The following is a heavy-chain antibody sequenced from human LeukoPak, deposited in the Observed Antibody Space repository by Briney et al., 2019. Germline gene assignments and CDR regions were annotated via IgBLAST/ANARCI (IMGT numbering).Heavy chain of an antibody. CDR3: ARVYYSSSYDYWYFDL. V-gene: IGHV4-59*01. J-gene: IGHJ2*01. CDR2: KDYSGST. D-gene: IGHD6-13*01. Sequence: ASETLSLTCTVSGGSISRYYWSWIRQPPGKGLEWIGYKDYSGSTNYNRSLKSRVTISVGTSKNQFSLKLSSVTAADTAVYYCARVYYSSSYDYWYFDLWGRGTLVTVSS. CDR1: GGSISRYY.